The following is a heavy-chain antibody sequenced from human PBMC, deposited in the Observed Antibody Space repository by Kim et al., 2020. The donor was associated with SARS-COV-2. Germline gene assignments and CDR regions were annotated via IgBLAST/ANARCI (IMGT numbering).Heavy chain of an antibody. V-gene: IGHV3-48*03. CDR3: ARGPTYIPFDY. D-gene: IGHD4-4*01. J-gene: IGHJ4*02. Sequence: YADSVRGRCTRALDTDTHSLFMQMNSLRAEDTAVYYCARGPTYIPFDYWGQGTLVTVSS.